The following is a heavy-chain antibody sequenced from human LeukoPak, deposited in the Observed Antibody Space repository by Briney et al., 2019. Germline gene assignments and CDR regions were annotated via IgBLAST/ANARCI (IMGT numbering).Heavy chain of an antibody. J-gene: IGHJ3*02. CDR3: AKKTIVGATVDAFDI. V-gene: IGHV3-11*04. Sequence: GGSLRLSCAASGFTFSDYYMSWIRQAPGKGLECVSYITSNSNFKYYADSVKCRFTISRDNAKNSLYLQMNNLRAEDTAVYYCAKKTIVGATVDAFDIWGQGTMVIVSS. D-gene: IGHD1-26*01. CDR1: GFTFSDYY. CDR2: ITSNSNFK.